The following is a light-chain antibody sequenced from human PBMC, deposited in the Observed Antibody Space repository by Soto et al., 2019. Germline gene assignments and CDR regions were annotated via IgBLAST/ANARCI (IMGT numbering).Light chain of an antibody. CDR1: QAISSF. V-gene: IGKV1-17*03. Sequence: DIQMPQSPSPMSASVGARSTITCRASQAISSFVAWFQQKPGKVPKRLIYGASRLQSGVPSRFSGSGAGTEFAVTIGGRQHEDFATYYCLQQRSLFTGGRGTKLEIK. J-gene: IGKJ2*01. CDR2: GAS. CDR3: LQQRSLFT.